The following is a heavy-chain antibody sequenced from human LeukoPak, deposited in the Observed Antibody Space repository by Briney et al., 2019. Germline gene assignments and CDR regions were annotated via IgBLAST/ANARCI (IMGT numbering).Heavy chain of an antibody. V-gene: IGHV4-34*01. D-gene: IGHD6-13*01. CDR3: ARRGPPYSSTLIDRNWFGP. Sequence: KTSETLSLTCAVYGGSFSGYYWSWIRQPPGKGLEWIGEINRSGSTNYNPSLKSRVTISVDTSKNQFSLKLSSVTAADTAVYYCARRGPPYSSTLIDRNWFGPWGQGTLVTVSS. CDR1: GGSFSGYY. CDR2: INRSGST. J-gene: IGHJ5*02.